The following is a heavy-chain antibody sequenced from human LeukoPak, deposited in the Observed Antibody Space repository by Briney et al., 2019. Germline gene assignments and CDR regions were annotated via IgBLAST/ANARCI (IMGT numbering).Heavy chain of an antibody. CDR3: ARDRPYYDKGDMDV. V-gene: IGHV3-53*01. Sequence: GGSLRLSCAASGFTFSSYWMSWVRQAPGKGLQWVSILFTDGTTYYADSVRGRFAISRDSYRNTLYLHMTGLRADDTALYFCARDRPYYDKGDMDVWGQGTMVTVSS. J-gene: IGHJ6*02. D-gene: IGHD3-16*01. CDR2: LFTDGTT. CDR1: GFTFSSYW.